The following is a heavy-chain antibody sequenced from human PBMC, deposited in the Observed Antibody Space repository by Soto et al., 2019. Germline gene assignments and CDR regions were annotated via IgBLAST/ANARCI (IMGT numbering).Heavy chain of an antibody. CDR1: GDSVSSTSAA. V-gene: IGHV6-1*01. Sequence: LSLTCAISGDSVSSTSAAWSWIRQSPSRGLEWLGRTYYRSKWYSDYAVSVKSRITINPDTSKNQFSLQLNSVTPEDTAVYYCARGSYYSGWVWGQGTLVTSPQ. CDR2: TYYRSKWYS. J-gene: IGHJ4*02. D-gene: IGHD6-19*01. CDR3: ARGSYYSGWV.